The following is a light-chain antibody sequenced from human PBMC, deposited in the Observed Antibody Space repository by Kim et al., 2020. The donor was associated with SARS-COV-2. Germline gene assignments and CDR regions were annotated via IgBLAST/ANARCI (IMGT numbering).Light chain of an antibody. Sequence: VSPVQTASITCSGDKLGDKYACWYQQKPGQSPVLVIYQDSKRPSGIPERFSGSNSGNTATLTISGTQAMDEADYYCQAWDSSTGVFGGGTQLTVL. CDR3: QAWDSSTGV. J-gene: IGLJ2*01. V-gene: IGLV3-1*01. CDR2: QDS. CDR1: KLGDKY.